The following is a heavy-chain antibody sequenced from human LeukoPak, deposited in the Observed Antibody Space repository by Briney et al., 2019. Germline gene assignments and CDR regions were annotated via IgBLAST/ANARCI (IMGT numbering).Heavy chain of an antibody. V-gene: IGHV1-46*01. CDR2: INPSGGST. Sequence: ASVKVSCKASGYTFTSYYMHWVRQAPGQGLEWMGIINPSGGSTSYAQKFQGRVTITRNTSISTAYMELSSLRSEDTAVYYCARGLLWFGELLHDYWGQGTLVTVSS. CDR3: ARGLLWFGELLHDY. D-gene: IGHD3-10*01. CDR1: GYTFTSYY. J-gene: IGHJ4*02.